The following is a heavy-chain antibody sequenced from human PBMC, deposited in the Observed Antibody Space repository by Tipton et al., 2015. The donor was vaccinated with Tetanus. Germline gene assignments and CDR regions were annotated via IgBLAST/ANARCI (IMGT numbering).Heavy chain of an antibody. Sequence: TLSLTCTVSGDSISSGGYYWSWIRQHPGKGLEWIGYIQYTGSTYNNPSLKSRVSISVDTSKNQFSLKLSSVTAADTAVYYCARGSRHYFDYWGQGTLVTVSS. CDR1: GDSISSGGYY. CDR2: IQYTGST. CDR3: ARGSRHYFDY. V-gene: IGHV4-31*03. J-gene: IGHJ4*02.